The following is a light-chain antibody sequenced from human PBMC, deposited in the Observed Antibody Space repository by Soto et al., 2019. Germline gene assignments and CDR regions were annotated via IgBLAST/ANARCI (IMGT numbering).Light chain of an antibody. CDR1: SGHSSYA. V-gene: IGLV4-69*01. CDR2: LDSDGSH. Sequence: QSVLTQSPSASASLGASVKLTCTLSSGHSSYAIAWHQQQPEKGHRYLMKLDSDGSHTKGDAIPDRFSGSSAGAERYLTISSLPSEEEADYYCQTWGSGIHVVFGGGTKVTVL. J-gene: IGLJ2*01. CDR3: QTWGSGIHVV.